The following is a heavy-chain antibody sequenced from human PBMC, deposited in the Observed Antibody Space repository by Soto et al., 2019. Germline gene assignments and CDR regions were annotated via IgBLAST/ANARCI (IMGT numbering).Heavy chain of an antibody. J-gene: IGHJ3*02. V-gene: IGHV4-34*01. Sequence: QVQLQQWGAGLLKPSETLSLTCAVYGGFVSSGSYYWSWIRQPPGKGLEWIGEMSHSGGTHFNPSLKSRVTISADTSKNQFALKMSSVTAADTALYYCARVERGTATTVVAAFDIWGPGTMVTVSS. CDR3: ARVERGTATTVVAAFDI. CDR2: MSHSGGT. D-gene: IGHD1-1*01. CDR1: GGFVSSGSYY.